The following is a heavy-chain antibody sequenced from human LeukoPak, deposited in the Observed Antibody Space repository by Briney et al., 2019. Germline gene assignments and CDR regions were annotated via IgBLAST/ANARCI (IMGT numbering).Heavy chain of an antibody. J-gene: IGHJ4*02. CDR2: IIPIFGTA. CDR3: ARDFGYCSSTSCYPPTD. CDR1: GGTFSSYA. D-gene: IGHD2-2*03. V-gene: IGHV1-69*01. Sequence: ASVKVSCKASGGTFSSYAISWVRQAPGQGLEWMGGIIPIFGTANYAQKFQGRVTITADESTSTAYMELSSLRSEDTAVYYCARDFGYCSSTSCYPPTDWGQGTLVTVSS.